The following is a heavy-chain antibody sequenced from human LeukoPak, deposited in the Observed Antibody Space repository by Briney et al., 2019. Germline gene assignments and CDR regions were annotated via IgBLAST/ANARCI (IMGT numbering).Heavy chain of an antibody. V-gene: IGHV1-8*03. CDR1: GYTFTSYD. D-gene: IGHD3-22*01. J-gene: IGHJ4*02. Sequence: ASVKVSCKASGYTFTSYDINWVRQATGQGLEWMGWMNPNSGNTGYAQKFQGRVTITRNTSISTAYMELSSLRSEDTAVYYCARGRPHYYDSSGSIDYWGQGTLVTVSS. CDR3: ARGRPHYYDSSGSIDY. CDR2: MNPNSGNT.